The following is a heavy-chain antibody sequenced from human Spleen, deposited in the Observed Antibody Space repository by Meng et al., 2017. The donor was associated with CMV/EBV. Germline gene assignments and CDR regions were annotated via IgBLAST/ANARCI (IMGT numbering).Heavy chain of an antibody. CDR2: IYSGGTI. CDR1: GFSVRSDY. CDR3: ASGSGSHSADAFEI. Sequence: GESLKISCAVSGFSVRSDYMNWVRPAPGKGLEWVSGIYSGGTIHYADSVKDRFTISSDNSRNTLHLQMDSLRAEDTAVYYCASGSGSHSADAFEIWGQGTMV. J-gene: IGHJ3*02. D-gene: IGHD1-26*01. V-gene: IGHV3-53*01.